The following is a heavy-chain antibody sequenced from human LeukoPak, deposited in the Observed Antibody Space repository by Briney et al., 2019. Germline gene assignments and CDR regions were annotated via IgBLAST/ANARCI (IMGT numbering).Heavy chain of an antibody. D-gene: IGHD2-8*01. V-gene: IGHV4-4*07. CDR3: ARGVYLGNGYYFDY. J-gene: IGHJ4*02. CDR1: GGSISSYY. Sequence: SETLSLTCTVSGGSISSYYWNWIRQPAGKGLEWIGHIYTSGSTDYNSSLKSRVTMSVDTSKNQFSVKLNSVIAADTAMYYCARGVYLGNGYYFDYWGQGTLVTVSS. CDR2: IYTSGST.